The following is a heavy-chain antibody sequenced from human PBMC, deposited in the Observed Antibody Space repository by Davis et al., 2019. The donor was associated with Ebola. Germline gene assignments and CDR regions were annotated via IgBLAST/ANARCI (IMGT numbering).Heavy chain of an antibody. CDR2: IRSKANSYAT. Sequence: GGSLRLSCAASGFTFSGSAMHWVRQASGKGLEWVGRIRSKANSYATAYAASVKGRFTISRDDSKNTAYLQMNSLRAEDTAVYYCARDRGYYDFWSGYYLWVDYGMDVWGQGTTVTVSS. D-gene: IGHD3-3*01. CDR3: ARDRGYYDFWSGYYLWVDYGMDV. J-gene: IGHJ6*02. V-gene: IGHV3-73*01. CDR1: GFTFSGSA.